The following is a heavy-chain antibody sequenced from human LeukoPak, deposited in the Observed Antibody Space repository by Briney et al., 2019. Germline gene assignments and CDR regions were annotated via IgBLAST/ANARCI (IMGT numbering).Heavy chain of an antibody. V-gene: IGHV3-33*01. CDR2: IWYDGSNK. Sequence: QPGGSLRLSCAAYGFTFSSYGMHWVRQAPGKGLEWVAVIWYDGSNKYYADSVKGRFTISRDNSKNTLYLQMNSLRAEGTAVYYCARDRLALDPWGQGTLVTVSS. CDR3: ARDRLALDP. J-gene: IGHJ5*02. CDR1: GFTFSSYG.